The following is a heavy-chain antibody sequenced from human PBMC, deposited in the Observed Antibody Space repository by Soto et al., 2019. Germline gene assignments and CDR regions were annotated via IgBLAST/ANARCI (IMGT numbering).Heavy chain of an antibody. V-gene: IGHV1-69*06. CDR1: GGTFSSYA. CDR3: SGGGSYYDSSGYCRGFEY. J-gene: IGHJ4*02. CDR2: IIPIFGTA. D-gene: IGHD3-22*01. Sequence: QVQLVQSGAEVKKPGSSVKVSCKASGGTFSSYAISWERQAPGQGLEWMGGIIPIFGTANYAQKFQCRVTITADKSTSTADMELSSLRHGGAVLYCCSGGGSYYDSSGYCRGFEYWGQGPLVTVSS.